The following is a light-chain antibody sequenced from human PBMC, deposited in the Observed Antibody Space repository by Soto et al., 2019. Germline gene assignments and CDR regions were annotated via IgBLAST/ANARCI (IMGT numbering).Light chain of an antibody. CDR1: QSVSSN. CDR3: QQYSNWPPI. V-gene: IGKV3-15*01. Sequence: EIVMTQSPATLSVSPGERATLSCRASQSVSSNLAWYQQKPGQAPRLLIYGASTRATDIPARFSGSGSGTEFTLTISSLQSADFAVYYCQQYSNWPPIFGQGTRLDIK. J-gene: IGKJ5*01. CDR2: GAS.